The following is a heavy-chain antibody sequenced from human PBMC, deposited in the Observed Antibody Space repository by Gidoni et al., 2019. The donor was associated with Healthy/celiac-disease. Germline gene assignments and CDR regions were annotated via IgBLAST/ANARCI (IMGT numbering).Heavy chain of an antibody. CDR2: IRGSGGST. V-gene: IGHV3-23*01. CDR1: GFTFSSYA. D-gene: IGHD2-15*01. J-gene: IGHJ5*02. CDR3: AKDFPLGYCSGGSCYTWGWFDP. Sequence: EVQLLESGGGLVQPGGSLRLSCAASGFTFSSYAMRCVRQAPGKGLEWVAAIRGSGGSTYYADSVKGRFTISRDKSKNTLYLQMNSLRAEDTAVYYCAKDFPLGYCSGGSCYTWGWFDPWGQGTLVTVSS.